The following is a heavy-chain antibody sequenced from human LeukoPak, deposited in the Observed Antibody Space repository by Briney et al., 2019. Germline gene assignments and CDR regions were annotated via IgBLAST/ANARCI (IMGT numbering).Heavy chain of an antibody. Sequence: ASVKVSCKASAYTFTGYYMHWVRQAPGQGLEWMGWINPDSGGTNCAQKFQGRVTMTRDTSISTAYTEVSRLRSDDTAVYYCAREGSGWYGNFDYWGQGTLVTVSS. CDR2: INPDSGGT. CDR3: AREGSGWYGNFDY. CDR1: AYTFTGYY. V-gene: IGHV1-2*02. D-gene: IGHD6-19*01. J-gene: IGHJ4*02.